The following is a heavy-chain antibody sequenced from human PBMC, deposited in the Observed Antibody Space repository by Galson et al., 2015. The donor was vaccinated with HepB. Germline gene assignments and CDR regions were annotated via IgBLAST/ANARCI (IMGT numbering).Heavy chain of an antibody. CDR2: IWYDIINK. CDR3: ARDQRGYDSSGYNGMDV. D-gene: IGHD3-22*01. Sequence: SLRLSCAASGFTFSSYGMHWVRQAPGKGLEWVAVIWYDIINKYYADSVKGRFTISRDNSKNTLYLQMNSLRAEDTAVYYCARDQRGYDSSGYNGMDVWGQGTTVTVSS. J-gene: IGHJ6*02. V-gene: IGHV3-33*08. CDR1: GFTFSSYG.